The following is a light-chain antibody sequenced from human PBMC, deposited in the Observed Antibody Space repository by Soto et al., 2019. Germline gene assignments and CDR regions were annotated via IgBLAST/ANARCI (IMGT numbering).Light chain of an antibody. V-gene: IGLV2-14*01. CDR3: SSYTTSSSYV. CDR1: SSDVGIYNY. Sequence: QSALTQPASVSGSPGQSIAISCTGSSSDVGIYNYVSWYQQHPGKVPKLIIYEVTSRPSGVSYRFSGSKSGNTASLTISGLQAEDEADYYCSSYTTSSSYVFGTGTKLTVL. J-gene: IGLJ1*01. CDR2: EVT.